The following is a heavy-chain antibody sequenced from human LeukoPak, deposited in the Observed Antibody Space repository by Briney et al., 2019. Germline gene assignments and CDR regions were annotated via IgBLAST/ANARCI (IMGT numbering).Heavy chain of an antibody. J-gene: IGHJ6*03. D-gene: IGHD6-6*01. Sequence: GASVKVSCNAAGGTFSSYAISWMRQAPGQGLVWMGGIIPIFGTANYAQKFQGRVTITADESTSTAYKELSSLRSEDTAVYYCASFRPGYYYYMDVWGKGTTVNVSS. CDR1: GGTFSSYA. CDR2: IIPIFGTA. CDR3: ASFRPGYYYYMDV. V-gene: IGHV1-69*13.